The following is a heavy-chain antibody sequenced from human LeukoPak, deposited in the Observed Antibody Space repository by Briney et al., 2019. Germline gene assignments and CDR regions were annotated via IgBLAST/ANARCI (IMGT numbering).Heavy chain of an antibody. J-gene: IGHJ4*02. CDR3: AKEADGRGVIPAYYFDY. V-gene: IGHV3-23*01. CDR1: GFTFSSYA. CDR2: ISGSGGST. Sequence: PGGSLRLSCAASGFTFSSYAMSWVRQAPGKGLEWVSAISGSGGSTYYADSVKGRFTISRDNSKNTLYLQMNSLRAEDTAVYYCAKEADGRGVIPAYYFDYWGQGTLVTVSS. D-gene: IGHD2/OR15-2a*01.